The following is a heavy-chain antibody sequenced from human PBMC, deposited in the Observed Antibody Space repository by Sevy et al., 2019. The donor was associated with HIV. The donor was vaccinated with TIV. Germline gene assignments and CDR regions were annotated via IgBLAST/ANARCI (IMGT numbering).Heavy chain of an antibody. J-gene: IGHJ4*02. CDR1: GFTFRSYA. Sequence: GESLKISCEASGFTFRSYAMSWVRQAPGKGLEWVSGIIGSGDNTYYADSVKGRFTVSRDNSKNTLYVQMNSLRAEDRAVYYCAKGVSWLVLGGYFDYWGQGTPVTVSS. CDR2: IIGSGDNT. D-gene: IGHD6-19*01. V-gene: IGHV3-23*01. CDR3: AKGVSWLVLGGYFDY.